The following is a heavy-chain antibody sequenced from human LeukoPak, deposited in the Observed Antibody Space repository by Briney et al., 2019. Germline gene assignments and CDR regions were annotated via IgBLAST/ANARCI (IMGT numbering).Heavy chain of an antibody. J-gene: IGHJ4*02. V-gene: IGHV4-59*01. CDR2: IYYSGST. D-gene: IGHD3-9*01. Sequence: SETLSLTCTVSGVSISSYYWSWIRQPPGKGLEWIGYIYYSGSTNYNPSLKSRVTISVDTSKNQFSLRLSSVTAADTAVYYCARGAPARAYYDILTCFNYWGQGTLVTVSS. CDR3: ARGAPARAYYDILTCFNY. CDR1: GVSISSYY.